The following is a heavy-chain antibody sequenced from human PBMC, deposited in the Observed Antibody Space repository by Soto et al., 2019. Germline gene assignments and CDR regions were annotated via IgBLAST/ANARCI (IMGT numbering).Heavy chain of an antibody. Sequence: PSETLSLSCAASGFTFSSYSMNWVRQAPGKGLEWVSSISSSSSYIYYADSVKGRFTISRDNAKNLLYLQMNSLRAEDTAVYYCASYYYDSSGYYPYYYYGMDVWGQGTTVTVSS. J-gene: IGHJ6*02. CDR2: ISSSSSYI. V-gene: IGHV3-21*01. D-gene: IGHD3-22*01. CDR3: ASYYYDSSGYYPYYYYGMDV. CDR1: GFTFSSYS.